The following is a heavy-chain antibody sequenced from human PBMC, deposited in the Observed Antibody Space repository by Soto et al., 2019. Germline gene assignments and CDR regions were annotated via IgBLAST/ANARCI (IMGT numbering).Heavy chain of an antibody. Sequence: GASVKVSCKASGGTFSSYAISWVRQAPGQGLEWMGGIIPIFGTANYAQKFQGRVTITADESTSTAYMELSSLRSEDTAVYYCARELLSGSYHHSYFDYWGQGTLVTVSS. CDR3: ARELLSGSYHHSYFDY. D-gene: IGHD1-26*01. J-gene: IGHJ4*02. CDR2: IIPIFGTA. V-gene: IGHV1-69*13. CDR1: GGTFSSYA.